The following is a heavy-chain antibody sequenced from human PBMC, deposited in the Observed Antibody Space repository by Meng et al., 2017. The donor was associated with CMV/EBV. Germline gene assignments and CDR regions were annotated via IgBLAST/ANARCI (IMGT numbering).Heavy chain of an antibody. J-gene: IGHJ4*02. Sequence: GESLKISCKASGYTFTGYCMHWVRQAPGQGLEWMGWINPNSGGTNYAQKFQGRVTMTRDTSISTAYMELSRLRSDDTAVYYCARSAPYCSGGSCFFYWGQGTLVTVSS. CDR3: ARSAPYCSGGSCFFY. CDR2: INPNSGGT. V-gene: IGHV1-2*02. CDR1: GYTFTGYC. D-gene: IGHD2-15*01.